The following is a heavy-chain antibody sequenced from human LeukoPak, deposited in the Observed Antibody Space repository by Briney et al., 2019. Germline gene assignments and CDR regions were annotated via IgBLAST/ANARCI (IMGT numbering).Heavy chain of an antibody. J-gene: IGHJ4*02. CDR3: AKHYVWGSYRFDY. Sequence: PGGSLRLSCAASGFTFSSYWMSWVRQAPGKGLEWVANIKQDGSEKYYVDSVKGRFTISRDNSKNTLYLQMNSLRAEDTAVYYCAKHYVWGSYRFDYWGQGTLVTVSS. CDR1: GFTFSSYW. CDR2: IKQDGSEK. V-gene: IGHV3-7*03. D-gene: IGHD3-16*02.